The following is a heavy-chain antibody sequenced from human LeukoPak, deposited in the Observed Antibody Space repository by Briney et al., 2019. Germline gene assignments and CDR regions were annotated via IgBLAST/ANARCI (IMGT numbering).Heavy chain of an antibody. CDR3: ARGGNYYDSSALDY. V-gene: IGHV4-31*03. Sequence: SQTLSHTCTVSGGSISSGGYYWSWIRQHPGKGLEWIGYIYYSGSTYYNPSLKSRVTISVDTSKNQFSLKLSSVTAADTAVYYCARGGNYYDSSALDYWGQGTLVTVSS. D-gene: IGHD3-22*01. J-gene: IGHJ4*02. CDR2: IYYSGST. CDR1: GGSISSGGYY.